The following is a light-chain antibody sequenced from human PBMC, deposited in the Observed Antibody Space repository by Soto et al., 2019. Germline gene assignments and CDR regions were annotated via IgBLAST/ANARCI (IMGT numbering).Light chain of an antibody. CDR2: GAS. J-gene: IGKJ5*01. CDR1: QSVSSSY. Sequence: EIVLTQSPRTLSLSPGERATLSCRASQSVSSSYLAWYQQKPGQAPRLLIYGASSRATGIPDRFSGSGSWKDFTLTISRLEPEEFAVYYCQQYGSSSITFGQGTRLEIK. CDR3: QQYGSSSIT. V-gene: IGKV3-20*01.